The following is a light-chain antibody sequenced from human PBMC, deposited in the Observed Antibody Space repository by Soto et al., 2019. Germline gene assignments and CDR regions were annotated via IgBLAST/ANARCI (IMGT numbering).Light chain of an antibody. CDR3: QHYKMYSPWT. CDR2: DVY. Sequence: DIQMTQSPSTVSAYVGDSVTITCRASQSITTWLAWYQQRLGKAPQLLIYDVYSLQSGVPTKFSSSGSETEFTLTISSLQPDDFATYYCQHYKMYSPWTFGQGTKVDIK. J-gene: IGKJ1*01. V-gene: IGKV1-5*01. CDR1: QSITTW.